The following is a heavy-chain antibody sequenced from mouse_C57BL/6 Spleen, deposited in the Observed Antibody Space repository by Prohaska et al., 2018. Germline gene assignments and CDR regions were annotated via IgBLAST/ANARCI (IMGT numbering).Heavy chain of an antibody. CDR2: IDPETGGT. D-gene: IGHD1-1*01. J-gene: IGHJ2*01. CDR1: GYPFTYYD. Sequence: GAELVRPGASVTLSCNASGYPFTYYDMHWVKQTPVHGLEWIGAIDPETGGTAYNQKFKGKAILTADKSSSTAYMELRSLTSEDSAVYYCTRWDYYGSSYYFDYWGQGTTLTVSS. V-gene: IGHV1-15*01. CDR3: TRWDYYGSSYYFDY.